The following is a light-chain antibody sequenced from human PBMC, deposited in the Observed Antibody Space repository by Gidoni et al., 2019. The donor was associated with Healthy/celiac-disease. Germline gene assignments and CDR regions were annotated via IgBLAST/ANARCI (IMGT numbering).Light chain of an antibody. Sequence: MVLTQSPGTLSLSPGERATLSCSASQSVSSSYLAWYQQKPGQAPRLLIYGASSRATGIPDRFSGSGSGTDFTRTISRLEPEDFAVYYCQQYGSSPQTFGQGTKVEIK. CDR1: QSVSSSY. J-gene: IGKJ1*01. V-gene: IGKV3-20*01. CDR2: GAS. CDR3: QQYGSSPQT.